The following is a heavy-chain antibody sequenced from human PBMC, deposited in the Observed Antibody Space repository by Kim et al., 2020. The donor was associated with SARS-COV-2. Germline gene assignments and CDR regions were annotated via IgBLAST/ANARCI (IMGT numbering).Heavy chain of an antibody. J-gene: IGHJ4*02. CDR3: TRIHELPYTWSYLYYFDY. V-gene: IGHV3-73*01. Sequence: KSKFTISRDDTKNTAYLQMNSLRTEDTAVYYCTRIHELPYTWSYLYYFDYWGQGTLVTVSS. D-gene: IGHD1-26*01.